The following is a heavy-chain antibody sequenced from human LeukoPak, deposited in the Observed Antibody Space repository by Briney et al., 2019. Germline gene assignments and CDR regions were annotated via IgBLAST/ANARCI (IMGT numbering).Heavy chain of an antibody. CDR3: ARGGAVAGNGALDY. V-gene: IGHV4-4*07. J-gene: IGHJ4*02. CDR2: IYPSGST. Sequence: PSETLSLTCTVSGDSISSYYWNWIRQPAGKGLEWIGHIYPSGSTNYNPSLKSRGTMSVDTSKNQFSLKLTSVTAADTAVYYCARGGAVAGNGALDYWGQGTLVTVSS. CDR1: GDSISSYY. D-gene: IGHD6-19*01.